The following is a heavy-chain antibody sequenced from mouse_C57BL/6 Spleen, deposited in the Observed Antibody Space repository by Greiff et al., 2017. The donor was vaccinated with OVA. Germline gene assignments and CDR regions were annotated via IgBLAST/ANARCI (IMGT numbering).Heavy chain of an antibody. J-gene: IGHJ4*01. Sequence: VKLQESGAELARPGASVKLSCKASGYTFTSYGISWVKQRTGQGLEWIGEIYPRSGNTYYNEKFKGKATLTADKSSSTAYMELRSLTSEDSAVYFCARTLIYYDYHYAMDYWGQGTSVTVSS. CDR2: IYPRSGNT. D-gene: IGHD2-4*01. CDR3: ARTLIYYDYHYAMDY. CDR1: GYTFTSYG. V-gene: IGHV1-81*01.